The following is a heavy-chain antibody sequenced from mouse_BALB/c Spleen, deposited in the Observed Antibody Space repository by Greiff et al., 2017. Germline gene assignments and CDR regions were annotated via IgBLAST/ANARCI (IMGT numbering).Heavy chain of an antibody. CDR2: ISDGGSYT. CDR1: GFTFSDYY. Sequence: EVKLMESGGGLVKPGGSLKLSCAASGFTFSDYYMYWVRQTPEKRLEWVATISDGGSYTYYPDSVKGRFTISRDNAKNNLYLQMSSLKSEDTAMYYCARDGGYYGNPAWFAYWGQGTLVTVSA. V-gene: IGHV5-4*02. J-gene: IGHJ3*01. D-gene: IGHD2-1*01. CDR3: ARDGGYYGNPAWFAY.